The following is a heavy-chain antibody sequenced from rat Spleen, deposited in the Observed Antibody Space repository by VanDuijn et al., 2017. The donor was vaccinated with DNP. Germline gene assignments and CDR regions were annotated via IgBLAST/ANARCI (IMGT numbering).Heavy chain of an antibody. J-gene: IGHJ2*01. CDR3: TREDNKYYFDY. D-gene: IGHD1-10*01. V-gene: IGHV2-1*01. CDR1: GFSLTSYG. CDR2: IRSGGST. Sequence: QVQLKESGPGLVQPSQTLSLTCTVFGFSLTSYGVSWVRQPPGKGLEWMGRIRSGGSTDYNSALKSRLSISRDTSKSQVFLKMNSLQTEDTAIYFCTREDNKYYFDYWGQGVMVTVSS.